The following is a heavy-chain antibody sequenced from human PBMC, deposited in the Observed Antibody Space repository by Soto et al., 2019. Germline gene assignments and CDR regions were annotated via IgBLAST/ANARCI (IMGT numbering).Heavy chain of an antibody. D-gene: IGHD3-22*01. CDR2: IYYSGST. J-gene: IGHJ5*02. CDR3: ARVYYDSSGYHTRFDP. V-gene: IGHV4-31*03. Sequence: PSETLSLTCTVSGGSISSGGYYWSWIRQHPGKGLEWIGYIYYSGSTYYNPSLKSRVTISVDTSKNQFSLKLSSVTAADTAVYYCARVYYDSSGYHTRFDPWGQGTLVTVSS. CDR1: GGSISSGGYY.